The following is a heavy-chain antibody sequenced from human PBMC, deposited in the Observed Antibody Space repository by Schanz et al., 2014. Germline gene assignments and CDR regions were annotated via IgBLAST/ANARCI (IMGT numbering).Heavy chain of an antibody. CDR2: ISDRGDGT. D-gene: IGHD3-22*01. CDR1: GFTFTTFA. CDR3: AKSYDTSGYSGFDY. V-gene: IGHV3-23*04. Sequence: VQLVESGGGFVQPGGSLRLSCATSGFTFTTFAMTWVRQAPGKGLEWVSGISDRGDGTNYGDSVRGRFTISRDNSKNTLYLQMNSLRTEDTAVYFCAKSYDTSGYSGFDYWGQGTLVTVSS. J-gene: IGHJ4*02.